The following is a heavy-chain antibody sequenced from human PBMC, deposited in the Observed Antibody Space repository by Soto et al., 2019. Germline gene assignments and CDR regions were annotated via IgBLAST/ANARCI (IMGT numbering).Heavy chain of an antibody. CDR3: ARERVEYSSGWYGDGMDV. J-gene: IGHJ6*02. Sequence: GGSLRLSCAASGFTFSSYGMHWVRQAPGKGLEWVAVIWYDGSNKYYADSVKGRFTISRDNSKNTLYLQMNSLRAEDTAVYYCARERVEYSSGWYGDGMDVWGQGTTVTVSS. CDR1: GFTFSSYG. D-gene: IGHD6-19*01. CDR2: IWYDGSNK. V-gene: IGHV3-33*01.